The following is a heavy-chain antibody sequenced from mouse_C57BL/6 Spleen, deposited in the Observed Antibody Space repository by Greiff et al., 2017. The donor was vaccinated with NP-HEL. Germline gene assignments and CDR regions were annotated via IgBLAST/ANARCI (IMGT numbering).Heavy chain of an antibody. Sequence: EVQLVESGGDLVKPGGSLKLSCAASGFTFSSYGMSWVRQTPDKRLEWVATISSGGSYTYYPASVKGRFTISRDNAKNTLYLQMSSLKSEDTAMYYCARHNTGFDYWGQGTTLTVSS. CDR1: GFTFSSYG. D-gene: IGHD1-1*01. V-gene: IGHV5-6*01. CDR3: ARHNTGFDY. J-gene: IGHJ2*01. CDR2: ISSGGSYT.